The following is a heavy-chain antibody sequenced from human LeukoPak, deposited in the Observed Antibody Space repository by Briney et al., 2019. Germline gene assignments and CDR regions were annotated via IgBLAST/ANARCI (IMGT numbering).Heavy chain of an antibody. J-gene: IGHJ6*02. D-gene: IGHD3-10*01. CDR1: GGSISSYY. CDR2: INHSGST. Sequence: PSETLSLTCTVSGGSISSYYWSWIRQPPGKGLEWIGEINHSGSTNYNPSLKSRVTISVDTSKNQFSLKLSSVTAADTAVYYCARGVSYYGSGSENYYYYYYGMDVWGQGTTVTVSS. V-gene: IGHV4-34*01. CDR3: ARGVSYYGSGSENYYYYYYGMDV.